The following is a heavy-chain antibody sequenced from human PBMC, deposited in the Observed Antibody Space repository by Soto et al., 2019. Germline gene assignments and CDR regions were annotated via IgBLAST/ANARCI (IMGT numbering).Heavy chain of an antibody. CDR1: GFTFSSDA. Sequence: GGSLRLSYAASGFTFSSDAMSWVRQAPGKWLEWVSAISGSGGSTYYADSVKGRFTISRDNSKNTLYLQMNSLRAEDTAVYYCAKFQGGRVALHAFDIWGQGTMVTVSS. CDR3: AKFQGGRVALHAFDI. D-gene: IGHD2-15*01. V-gene: IGHV3-23*01. CDR2: ISGSGGST. J-gene: IGHJ3*02.